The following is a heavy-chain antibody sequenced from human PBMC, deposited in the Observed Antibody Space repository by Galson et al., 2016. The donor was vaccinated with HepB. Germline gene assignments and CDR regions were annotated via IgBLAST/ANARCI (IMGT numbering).Heavy chain of an antibody. D-gene: IGHD3-22*01. CDR3: ALYYYDSSGFVEYFQH. CDR2: IKPDGSER. V-gene: IGHV3-7*03. CDR1: GFSFNTYG. Sequence: SLRLSCAASGFSFNTYGMHWVRQAPGKGLEWVANIKPDGSERYYVDSLKGRFTISRDNARNSLYLQMNSLRAEDTAVYYCALYYYDSSGFVEYFQHWGQGTRDTVSS. J-gene: IGHJ1*01.